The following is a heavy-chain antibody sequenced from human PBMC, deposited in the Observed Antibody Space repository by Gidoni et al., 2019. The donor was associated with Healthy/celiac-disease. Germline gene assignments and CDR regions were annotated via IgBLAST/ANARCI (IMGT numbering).Heavy chain of an antibody. V-gene: IGHV3-30*18. CDR3: AKALGSDAFDI. CDR1: GFPFSSYG. D-gene: IGHD2-15*01. J-gene: IGHJ3*02. CDR2: ISYDGSNK. Sequence: QVQRVESGGGVVQPGRSRRLSCAASGFPFSSYGMHWVRQAPGKGLEWVAVISYDGSNKYYADSVKGRFTISRDNSKNTLYLQMNSLRAEDTAVYYCAKALGSDAFDIWGQGTMVTVSS.